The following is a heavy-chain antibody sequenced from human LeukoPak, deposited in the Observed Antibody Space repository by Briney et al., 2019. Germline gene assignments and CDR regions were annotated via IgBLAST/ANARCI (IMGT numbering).Heavy chain of an antibody. J-gene: IGHJ4*02. CDR3: AREGRQDYVYFDH. CDR1: GYSISSSYY. Sequence: SETLSLTCAVSGYSISSSYYWNWIRQPPGKGLEWIGQINHFGNTNYNPSLKSRVTMSVDTSKNQFSLKLSSVTAADTAMYYCAREGRQDYVYFDHWGQGSLVTVSS. D-gene: IGHD4-17*01. CDR2: INHFGNT. V-gene: IGHV4-38-2*02.